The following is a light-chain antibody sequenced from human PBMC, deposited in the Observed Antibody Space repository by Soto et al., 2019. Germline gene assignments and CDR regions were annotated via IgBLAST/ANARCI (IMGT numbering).Light chain of an antibody. V-gene: IGKV2-24*01. J-gene: IGKJ5*01. CDR1: QSLLRSDGNTY. CDR2: KVF. CDR3: MQATQFPPIT. Sequence: DIVMTQTPLSLPVTLGQPASISCRSSQSLLRSDGNTYLSWLHQRPGQPPRLLIYKVFNRFSGVPDRFSGSGAGTDFTLKISWVEAEDVGIYYCMQATQFPPITFGQGPRLEIK.